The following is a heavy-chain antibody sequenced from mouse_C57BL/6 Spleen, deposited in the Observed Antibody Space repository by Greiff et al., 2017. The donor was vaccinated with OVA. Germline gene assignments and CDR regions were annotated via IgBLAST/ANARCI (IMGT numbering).Heavy chain of an antibody. D-gene: IGHD1-1*01. CDR2: INPSNGGT. V-gene: IGHV1-53*01. CDR1: GYTFTSYW. J-gene: IGHJ1*03. CDR3: ARGSSRWYFDV. Sequence: QVQLQQSGTELVKPGASVKLSCKASGYTFTSYWMHWVKQRPGQGLEWIGNINPSNGGTNYNEKFKSKATLTVDKSSSTAYMQLSSLTSEDSAVYDCARGSSRWYFDVWGTGTTVTVSS.